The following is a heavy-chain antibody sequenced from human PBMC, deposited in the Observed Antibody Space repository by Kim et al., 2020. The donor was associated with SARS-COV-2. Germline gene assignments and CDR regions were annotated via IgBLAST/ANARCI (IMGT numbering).Heavy chain of an antibody. V-gene: IGHV4-34*01. D-gene: IGHD3-10*01. CDR3: ARGRGLWFGEAHYNWFDP. CDR1: GGSFSGYY. J-gene: IGHJ5*02. Sequence: SETLSLTCAVYGGSFSGYYWSWIRQPPGKGLEWIGEINHSGSTNYNPSLKSRVTISVDTSKNQFSLKLSSVTAADTAVYYCARGRGLWFGEAHYNWFDPWGQGTLVTVSS. CDR2: INHSGST.